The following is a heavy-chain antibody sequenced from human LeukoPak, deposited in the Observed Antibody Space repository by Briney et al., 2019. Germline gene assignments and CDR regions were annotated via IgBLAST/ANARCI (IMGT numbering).Heavy chain of an antibody. V-gene: IGHV3-7*01. CDR2: IKQDGSEK. Sequence: GSLRLSCETSGFSFSTYWMTWVRQAPGKGLEWVANIKQDGSEKYYVDSVKGRFTISRDNANKSLYLQMNSLRAEDTAVYYCARDRNTDFWSGYYTNYFDYWGQGTLVTVSS. CDR3: ARDRNTDFWSGYYTNYFDY. CDR1: GFSFSTYW. J-gene: IGHJ4*02. D-gene: IGHD3-3*01.